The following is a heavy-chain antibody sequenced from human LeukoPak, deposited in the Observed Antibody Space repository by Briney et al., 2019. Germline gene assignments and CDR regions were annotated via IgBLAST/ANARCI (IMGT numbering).Heavy chain of an antibody. CDR2: IYASGEI. CDR1: VASIIDDY. J-gene: IGHJ6*02. CDR3: AKGRHGEGLDV. D-gene: IGHD5-24*01. V-gene: IGHV4-4*07. Sequence: SETLSLTCTVSVASIIDDYWSWIRQPAGKPLEWVGRIYASGEINYNPSFKSRVNLSVDTSKNHFSLRLAFVTAADTAAYYCAKGRHGEGLDVWGQGTTVTVSS.